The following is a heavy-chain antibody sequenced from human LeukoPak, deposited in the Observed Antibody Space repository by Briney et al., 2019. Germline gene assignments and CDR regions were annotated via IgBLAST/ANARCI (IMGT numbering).Heavy chain of an antibody. J-gene: IGHJ3*01. D-gene: IGHD4-23*01. V-gene: IGHV3-53*01. CDR1: GFTVGSNH. Sequence: GGSLRLSCAASGFTVGSNHMSWVRQAPGKGLKWVSIIYSGGTTYYADSVKGRFTISRDNSKNTLYLQMNTLRAEDTAVYYCARDADYGGSPDAFDVWGRGTIVTVSS. CDR2: IYSGGTT. CDR3: ARDADYGGSPDAFDV.